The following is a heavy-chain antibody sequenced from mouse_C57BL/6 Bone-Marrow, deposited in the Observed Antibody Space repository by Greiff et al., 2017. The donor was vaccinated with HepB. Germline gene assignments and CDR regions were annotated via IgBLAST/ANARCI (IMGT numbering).Heavy chain of an antibody. Sequence: EVQLQQSGAELVRPGASVKLSCTASGFNIKDYYMHWVKQRPEQGLEWIGGIDPENGDTEYASKFQGKATITADTSSNTAYLQLSSLTSEDTAVYYCTTARTFFDGWGQGTTLTVSS. V-gene: IGHV14-4*01. CDR1: GFNIKDYY. CDR3: TTARTFFDG. CDR2: IDPENGDT. D-gene: IGHD3-1*01. J-gene: IGHJ2*01.